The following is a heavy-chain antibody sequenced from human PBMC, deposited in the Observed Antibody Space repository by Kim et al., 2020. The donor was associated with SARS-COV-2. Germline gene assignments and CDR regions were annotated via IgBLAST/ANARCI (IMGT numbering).Heavy chain of an antibody. CDR1: GGSISSYY. J-gene: IGHJ5*02. Sequence: SETLSLTCTVSGGSISSYYWSWIRQPAGKGLEWIGRIYTSGSTNYNPSLKSRVTMSVDTSKNQFSLKLSSVTAADTAVYYCARDMLSSSWYLRGVWFDPWGQGTLVTVSS. V-gene: IGHV4-4*07. D-gene: IGHD6-13*01. CDR3: ARDMLSSSWYLRGVWFDP. CDR2: IYTSGST.